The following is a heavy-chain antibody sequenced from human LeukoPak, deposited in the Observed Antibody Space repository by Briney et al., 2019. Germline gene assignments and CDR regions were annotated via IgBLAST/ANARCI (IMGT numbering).Heavy chain of an antibody. CDR2: VFYTGST. V-gene: IGHV4-59*08. J-gene: IGHJ4*02. D-gene: IGHD4-23*01. CDR1: GGSISTYY. CDR3: ARGSGYGGNSDY. Sequence: SETLSLTCTVSGGSISTYYWTWIRQPSGRGLEWIGYVFYTGSTNYNPSLKSRVTISVDTSKNQFSLKLSSVTAADTAVYYCARGSGYGGNSDYWGQGTLVTVSS.